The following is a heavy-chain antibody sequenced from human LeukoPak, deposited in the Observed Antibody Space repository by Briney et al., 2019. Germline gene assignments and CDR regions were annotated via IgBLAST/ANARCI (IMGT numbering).Heavy chain of an antibody. V-gene: IGHV4-4*02. CDR3: ARGYGDYAGRFYFDY. D-gene: IGHD4-17*01. CDR1: GGSISSSNW. Sequence: PSGTLSLTCAVSGGSISSSNWWSWVRQPPGKGLECIGEIYHSGSTNYNPSLKSRVTISVDKSKNQFSLKLSSVTAADTAVYYCARGYGDYAGRFYFDYWGQGTLVTVSS. CDR2: IYHSGST. J-gene: IGHJ4*02.